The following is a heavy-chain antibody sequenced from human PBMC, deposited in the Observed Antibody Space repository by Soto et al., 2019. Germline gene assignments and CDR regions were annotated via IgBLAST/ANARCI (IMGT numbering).Heavy chain of an antibody. Sequence: GGSLRLSCVASGFTFSDFYMSWIRQAPGKGLEWVSYISLSRGYTKYADSVKGRFTISRDNAKNSLHLQMSSLRAEDTAVYYCARSVDLDYWGQGTLVTVSS. CDR3: ARSVDLDY. D-gene: IGHD2-15*01. J-gene: IGHJ4*02. CDR1: GFTFSDFY. V-gene: IGHV3-11*06. CDR2: ISLSRGYT.